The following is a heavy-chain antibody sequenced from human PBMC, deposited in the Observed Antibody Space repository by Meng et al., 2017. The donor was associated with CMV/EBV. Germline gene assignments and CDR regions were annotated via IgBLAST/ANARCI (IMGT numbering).Heavy chain of an antibody. V-gene: IGHV3-48*03. D-gene: IGHD4-23*01. J-gene: IGHJ4*02. Sequence: GESLKISCTASGFTFSNYEMNWVRQATGKGLEWVSYSSPTGSTTYYADSRKGRFTISRDNAKNSLYLQMNSLREEDTAVYYCTRVGRWGGYWGQGTLITVSS. CDR2: SSPTGSTT. CDR3: TRVGRWGGY. CDR1: GFTFSNYE.